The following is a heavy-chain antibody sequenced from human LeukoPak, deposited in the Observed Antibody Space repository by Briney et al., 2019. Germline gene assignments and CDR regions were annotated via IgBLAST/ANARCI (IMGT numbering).Heavy chain of an antibody. Sequence: GGSLRLSCAASGFTFSTYAMSWVRQAPGKGLEWVSVVSGTGGRTYYADFVKGRFTISRDNSKNTLYLQMNSLRAEDTALYYCVKASSSSPQYNWFDAWGQGTLVTVSS. CDR1: GFTFSTYA. CDR2: VSGTGGRT. CDR3: VKASSSSPQYNWFDA. V-gene: IGHV3-23*01. D-gene: IGHD6-6*01. J-gene: IGHJ5*02.